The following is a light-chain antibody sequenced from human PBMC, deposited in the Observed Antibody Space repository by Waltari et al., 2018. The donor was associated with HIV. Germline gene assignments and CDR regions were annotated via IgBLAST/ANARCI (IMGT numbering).Light chain of an antibody. Sequence: QSVLTQPPSASGTPGQRVTITCSGSSSNLRSNTVNWYQQLPGTAPKLLITSNKQRPSGVPDRFSGSKSGTSASLAISGLQSEDEADYYCATWDDSLNGRWVFGGGTKLTVL. CDR2: SNK. V-gene: IGLV1-44*01. J-gene: IGLJ3*02. CDR3: ATWDDSLNGRWV. CDR1: SSNLRSNT.